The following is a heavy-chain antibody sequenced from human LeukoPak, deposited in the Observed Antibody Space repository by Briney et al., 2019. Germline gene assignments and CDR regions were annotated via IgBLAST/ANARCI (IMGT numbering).Heavy chain of an antibody. Sequence: PGGSLRLSCAAPGFTFSSYSMNWVRQAPGKGLEWVSSISSSSSYIYYADSVKGRFTISRDNAKNSLYLQMNSLRAEDTAVYYCARYSPGGGYFDYWGQGTLVTVSS. D-gene: IGHD2-15*01. CDR1: GFTFSSYS. CDR3: ARYSPGGGYFDY. V-gene: IGHV3-21*01. CDR2: ISSSSSYI. J-gene: IGHJ4*02.